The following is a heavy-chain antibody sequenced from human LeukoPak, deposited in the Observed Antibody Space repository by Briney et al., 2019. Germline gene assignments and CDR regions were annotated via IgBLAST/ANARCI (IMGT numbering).Heavy chain of an antibody. V-gene: IGHV3-23*01. Sequence: GGSLRLSCAASGFTFSSYAMSWVRQAPGKGLEWVSATSGSGGSTYYADSVKGRFTISRDNSKNTLYLQMNSLRAEDTAVYYCAKGPAAGTTFDYWGQGTLVTVSS. CDR2: TSGSGGST. D-gene: IGHD6-13*01. CDR3: AKGPAAGTTFDY. CDR1: GFTFSSYA. J-gene: IGHJ4*02.